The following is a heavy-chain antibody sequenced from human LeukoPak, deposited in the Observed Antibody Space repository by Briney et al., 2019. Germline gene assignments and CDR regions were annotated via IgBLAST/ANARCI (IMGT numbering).Heavy chain of an antibody. D-gene: IGHD2-21*02. J-gene: IGHJ4*02. CDR3: AREGYCGGDCYSSHPLYFDY. V-gene: IGHV3-20*04. CDR1: GFTFDDYG. Sequence: PGGSLRLSCAASGFTFDDYGMSWVRQAPGKGLEWVSGINWNGGSTGYADSVKGRFTISGDNAKNSLYLQMNSLRAEDTALYYCAREGYCGGDCYSSHPLYFDYWGQGTLVTVSS. CDR2: INWNGGST.